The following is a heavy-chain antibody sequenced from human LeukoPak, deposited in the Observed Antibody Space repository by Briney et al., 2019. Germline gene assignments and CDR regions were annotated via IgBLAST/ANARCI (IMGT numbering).Heavy chain of an antibody. D-gene: IGHD6-6*01. CDR1: GFTFSSYW. CDR2: IKQDESEK. V-gene: IGHV3-7*01. J-gene: IGHJ3*02. CDR3: ARVASYAFDI. Sequence: EPGGSLRLSCVASGFTFSSYWMSWVRQAPGKGLEWVANIKQDESEKYYVDSVKGRFTISRDNAKNSVYLQMDSLRAEDSAVYYCARVASYAFDIWGQGTMVTVSS.